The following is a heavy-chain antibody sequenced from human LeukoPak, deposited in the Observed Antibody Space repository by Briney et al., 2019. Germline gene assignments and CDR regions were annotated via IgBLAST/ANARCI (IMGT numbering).Heavy chain of an antibody. J-gene: IGHJ4*02. D-gene: IGHD5-12*01. CDR1: GFTVSSNY. V-gene: IGHV3-53*01. CDR2: IYSGGST. CDR3: ARAATDGDYFDY. Sequence: GGSLRLSCAASGFTVSSNYMSWVRQAPGKGLEWVSVIYSGGSTYYADSVKGRFTISRDNSKNTLYLQMNSLRAEDTAVYYCARAATDGDYFDYWGQGTLVTVSS.